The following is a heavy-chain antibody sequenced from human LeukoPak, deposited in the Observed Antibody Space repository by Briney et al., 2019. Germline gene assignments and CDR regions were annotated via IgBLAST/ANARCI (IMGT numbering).Heavy chain of an antibody. CDR2: IIPIFGTA. CDR1: GGTFSSYA. D-gene: IGHD6-19*01. V-gene: IGHV1-69*05. J-gene: IGHJ5*02. CDR3: ARIVVTRGSIAVVKRFDP. Sequence: GASVKVSCKASGGTFSSYAISWVRQAPGQGLEWMGGIIPIFGTANYAQKFQGRVTITTDESTSTAYMELSSLRSEDTAVYYCARIVVTRGSIAVVKRFDPWGQGTLVTVSS.